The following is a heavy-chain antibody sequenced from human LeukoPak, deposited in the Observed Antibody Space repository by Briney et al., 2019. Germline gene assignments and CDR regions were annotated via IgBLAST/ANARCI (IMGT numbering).Heavy chain of an antibody. Sequence: ASVKVSCKAPGYTFTSYNIHWVRQAPGQGLEWMGWISAYNGDTNYAQKLQGRITMTTDTSTTTAYMELRSLRSDDTAVYYCARDSKYYYDTSRWRPPVDYWGQGTLVTVSS. CDR1: GYTFTSYN. J-gene: IGHJ4*02. V-gene: IGHV1-18*04. CDR3: ARDSKYYYDTSRWRPPVDY. CDR2: ISAYNGDT. D-gene: IGHD3-22*01.